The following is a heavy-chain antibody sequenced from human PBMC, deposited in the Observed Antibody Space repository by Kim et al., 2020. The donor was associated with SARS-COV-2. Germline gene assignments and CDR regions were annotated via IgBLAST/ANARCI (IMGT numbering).Heavy chain of an antibody. CDR3: ARGIVRAREPYYYNMDV. J-gene: IGHJ6*02. V-gene: IGHV1-18*01. CDR2: ISTYNRNT. CDR1: GYTFINYG. Sequence: ASVKVSCKASGYTFINYGISWVRQAPGQGLEWMGWISTYNRNTNYAQKLQGRVTMTTDTSTSTAYMQLRSLRSDDTAVYYCARGIVRAREPYYYNMDVWGQGTTVTVSS. D-gene: IGHD1-26*01.